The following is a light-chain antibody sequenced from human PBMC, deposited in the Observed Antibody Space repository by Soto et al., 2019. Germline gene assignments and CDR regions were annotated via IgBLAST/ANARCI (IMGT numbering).Light chain of an antibody. Sequence: QSVLTQPPSASGTPGQRVTISCSGSSSNIGSNTVNWYQQLPGTAPKLLIYSNNQRPSGVPDRFSGSKSDTSASLAISGLQSEDEADYYCAAWDDSLNGPNYVFGTGTKVT. V-gene: IGLV1-44*01. CDR1: SSNIGSNT. J-gene: IGLJ1*01. CDR3: AAWDDSLNGPNYV. CDR2: SNN.